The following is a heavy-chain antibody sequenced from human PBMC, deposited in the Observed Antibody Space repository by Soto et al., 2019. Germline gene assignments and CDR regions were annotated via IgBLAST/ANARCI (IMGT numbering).Heavy chain of an antibody. D-gene: IGHD2-15*01. CDR2: IYYSGST. J-gene: IGHJ5*02. Sequence: SETLSLTCTVPGGSISSYYWSWIPQPPGKGLEWIGYIYYSGSTNYNPSLKSRVTISVDTSKNQFSLKLSSVTAADTAVYYCARTVVVAATNWFDPWGQGTLVTVS. CDR3: ARTVVVAATNWFDP. V-gene: IGHV4-59*08. CDR1: GGSISSYY.